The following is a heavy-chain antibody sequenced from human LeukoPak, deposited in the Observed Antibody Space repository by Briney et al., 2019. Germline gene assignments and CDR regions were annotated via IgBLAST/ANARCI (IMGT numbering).Heavy chain of an antibody. CDR2: ISSGSSYI. J-gene: IGHJ5*02. CDR3: ATDWARNYYGAGSSFVP. CDR1: GFTFSTYS. V-gene: IGHV3-21*04. Sequence: PGGSLRLSCAASGFTFSTYSMDWVRQAPGQGLEWVASISSGSSYIYYADSVKGRFTISRDNAKNSLYLQMNSLRAEDTALYYCATDWARNYYGAGSSFVPGAQATLVTVYS. D-gene: IGHD3-10*01.